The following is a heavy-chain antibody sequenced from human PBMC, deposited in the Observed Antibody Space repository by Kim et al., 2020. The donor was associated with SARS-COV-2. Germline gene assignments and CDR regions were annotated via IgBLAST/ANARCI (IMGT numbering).Heavy chain of an antibody. V-gene: IGHV4-34*01. J-gene: IGHJ4*02. CDR1: GGSFSGYY. Sequence: SETLSLTCAVYGGSFSGYYWSWIRQPPGKGLEWIGEINHSGSTNYNPSLKSRVTISVDTSKNQFSLKLSSVTAADTAVYYCARYSGSLYYFDYWGQGTLV. CDR3: ARYSGSLYYFDY. CDR2: INHSGST. D-gene: IGHD1-26*01.